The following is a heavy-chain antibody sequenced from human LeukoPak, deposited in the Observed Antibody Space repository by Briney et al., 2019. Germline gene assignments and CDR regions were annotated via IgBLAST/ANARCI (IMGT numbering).Heavy chain of an antibody. CDR1: GGSMSSHY. J-gene: IGHJ3*02. V-gene: IGHV4-59*11. D-gene: IGHD2-21*01. Sequence: PSETLSLTCTVSGGSMSSHYWSWIRQPPGKGLEWIGDIYSSGSTNYNPSLKSRVPISVDTSKNQFSLKLSSVTAADTAVYYCARARLALHDAFDIWGQGTVVTVSS. CDR2: IYSSGST. CDR3: ARARLALHDAFDI.